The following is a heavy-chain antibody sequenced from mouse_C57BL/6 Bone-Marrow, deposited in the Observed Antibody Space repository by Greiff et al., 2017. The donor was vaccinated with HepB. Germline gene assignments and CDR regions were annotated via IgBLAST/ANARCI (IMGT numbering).Heavy chain of an antibody. Sequence: VKLMESGAELARPGASVKLSCKASGYTFTSYGISWVKQRTGQGLEWIGEIYPRSGNTYYNEKFKGKATLTADKSSSTAYMELRSLTSEDSAVYFCARKGGYDGYPYWYFDVWGTGTTVTVSS. V-gene: IGHV1-81*01. CDR3: ARKGGYDGYPYWYFDV. CDR2: IYPRSGNT. CDR1: GYTFTSYG. D-gene: IGHD2-3*01. J-gene: IGHJ1*03.